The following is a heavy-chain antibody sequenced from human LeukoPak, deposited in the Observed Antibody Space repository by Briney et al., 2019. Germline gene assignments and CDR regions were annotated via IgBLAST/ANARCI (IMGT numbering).Heavy chain of an antibody. CDR1: GGSFSGYY. D-gene: IGHD3-10*01. CDR2: INHSGST. J-gene: IGHJ5*02. V-gene: IGHV4-34*01. CDR3: ARRTLLWFGELFGRNWFDP. Sequence: LETLSLTCAVYGGSFSGYYWSWIRQPPGKGLEWIGEINHSGSTNYNPSLKSRVTISVDTSKNQFSLKLSSVTAADTAVYYCARRTLLWFGELFGRNWFDPWGQGTLVTVSS.